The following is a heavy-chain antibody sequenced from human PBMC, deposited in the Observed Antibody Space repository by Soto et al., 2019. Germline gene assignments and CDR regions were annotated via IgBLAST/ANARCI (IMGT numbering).Heavy chain of an antibody. V-gene: IGHV3-23*01. D-gene: IGHD3-10*01. CDR2: ISGGGDTT. CDR1: GFTFNNYA. Sequence: EVQLLESGGGLVQPGGSLRLSCAASGFTFNNYAMTWVRQAPGKGLEWVSAISGGGDTTSYADSAKGRFTVSRDGSKNTLDLQMRSLRAEDTALYYCAKGRGGSGSLTPRVDFWGQGTLVTVSS. J-gene: IGHJ4*02. CDR3: AKGRGGSGSLTPRVDF.